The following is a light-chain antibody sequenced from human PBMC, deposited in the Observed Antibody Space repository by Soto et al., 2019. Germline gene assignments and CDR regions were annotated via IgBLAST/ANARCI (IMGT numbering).Light chain of an antibody. CDR2: DVF. CDR3: SSYTSTSTYVA. CDR1: SSDVDVGGYNS. V-gene: IGLV2-14*01. Sequence: QSALTQPASVSGSPGQSITISCTGTSSDVDVGGYNSVSWYQQYPGKAPKLMIYDVFYRPSGVSNRFSGSKSGSTASLTISGLQAEDEAHYFCSSYTSTSTYVAFGGGTQLTVL. J-gene: IGLJ2*01.